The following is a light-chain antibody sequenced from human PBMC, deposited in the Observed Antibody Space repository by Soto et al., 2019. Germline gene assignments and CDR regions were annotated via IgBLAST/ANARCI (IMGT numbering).Light chain of an antibody. Sequence: QSALTQPASVSGSPGQSITISCTGTSSDVGGYNYVSWYQQHPGKAPKLMIYDVSNRPSGVSNRFSGSKSGNTASLTISGLQVEDEADYYCSSYTSSSSSYVFGTGIKLTVL. CDR2: DVS. CDR3: SSYTSSSSSYV. V-gene: IGLV2-14*01. J-gene: IGLJ1*01. CDR1: SSDVGGYNY.